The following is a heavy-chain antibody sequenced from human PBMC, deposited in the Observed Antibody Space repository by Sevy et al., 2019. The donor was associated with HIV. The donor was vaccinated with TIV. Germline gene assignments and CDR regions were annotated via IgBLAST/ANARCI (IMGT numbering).Heavy chain of an antibody. Sequence: GGSLRLSCAVSGFTFSNHWMTWVRQAPGKGLEWVANIKKDGTAKFYVDSVMGRFPISRDNAKDLLYLQMNSLRVEDTAVYYCARDRRVEYGGSDYWGQGTLVTVSS. D-gene: IGHD3-10*01. V-gene: IGHV3-7*03. J-gene: IGHJ4*02. CDR1: GFTFSNHW. CDR2: IKKDGTAK. CDR3: ARDRRVEYGGSDY.